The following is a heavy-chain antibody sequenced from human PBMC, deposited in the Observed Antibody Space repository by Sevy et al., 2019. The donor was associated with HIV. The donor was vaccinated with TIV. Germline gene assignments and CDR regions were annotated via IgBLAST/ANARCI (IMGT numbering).Heavy chain of an antibody. D-gene: IGHD2-15*01. CDR3: AREYCSGGSCQGYFQH. CDR1: GFTFSSYW. J-gene: IGHJ1*01. V-gene: IGHV3-7*01. CDR2: IKQDGSEK. Sequence: GGSLRLSCAASGFTFSSYWMSWVRQAPGKGLEWVANIKQDGSEKYYVDSVNGRFTISRDNAKNSLYLQMNSLRAEDTAVYYCAREYCSGGSCQGYFQHWGQGTLVTVSS.